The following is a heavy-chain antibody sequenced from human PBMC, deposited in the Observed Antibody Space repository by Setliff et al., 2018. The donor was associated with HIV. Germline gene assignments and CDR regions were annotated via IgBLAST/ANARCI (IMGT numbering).Heavy chain of an antibody. CDR3: ARVPSTLYDWDY. Sequence: ASVKVSCKASGYTFTSYGISWVRQAPGQGLEWMGWISAYNDNTNYAQKFQGRITMTTDTYKNQVVLTMTNMAPADTATYYCARVPSTLYDWDYWGQGTLVTVSS. J-gene: IGHJ4*02. CDR1: GYTFTSYG. D-gene: IGHD3-3*01. V-gene: IGHV1-18*01. CDR2: ISAYNDNT.